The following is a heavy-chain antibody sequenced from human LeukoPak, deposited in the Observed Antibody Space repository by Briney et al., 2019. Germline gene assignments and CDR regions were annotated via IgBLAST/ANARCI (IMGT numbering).Heavy chain of an antibody. CDR1: GLTFRTYA. J-gene: IGHJ4*02. D-gene: IGHD5/OR15-5a*01. V-gene: IGHV3-21*01. Sequence: GGSLRLSCAASGLTFRTYAMSWVRQAPGKGLEWVSIISSGSSYIHYADSVKGRFTISRDNAKNSLYLQMNGLRAEDTAVYYCARQKYLRGPDVEYFDYWGQGTLVTVSS. CDR3: ARQKYLRGPDVEYFDY. CDR2: ISSGSSYI.